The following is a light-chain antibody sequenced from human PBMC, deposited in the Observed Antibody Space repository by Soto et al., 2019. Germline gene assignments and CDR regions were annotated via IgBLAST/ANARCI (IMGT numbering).Light chain of an antibody. CDR2: EVS. Sequence: QSALAQPPSASGFPGQSVTISCTGTSSDVGYYDYVSWYQLHPGKAPKLIIYEVSHRPSGASNHFSGYKSGNTASLTISGLQAEDEADYYCSSYTSTSTPCVFGTGTKVTVL. CDR3: SSYTSTSTPCV. J-gene: IGLJ1*01. V-gene: IGLV2-14*01. CDR1: SSDVGYYDY.